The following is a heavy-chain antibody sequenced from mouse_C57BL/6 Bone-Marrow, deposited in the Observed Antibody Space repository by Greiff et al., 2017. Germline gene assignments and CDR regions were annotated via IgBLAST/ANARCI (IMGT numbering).Heavy chain of an antibody. J-gene: IGHJ4*01. CDR3: ARRDLCFYGMDY. D-gene: IGHD1-1*01. Sequence: EVQLVESGGGLVKPGGSLKLSCAASGFTFSDYGMHWVRQAPEKGLEWVAYISSGSGTIYYADTVKGRFTFSRDNAKNTLFLQMTSLRSEDRAMNYCARRDLCFYGMDYWGQGTSVTVAS. V-gene: IGHV5-17*01. CDR1: GFTFSDYG. CDR2: ISSGSGTI.